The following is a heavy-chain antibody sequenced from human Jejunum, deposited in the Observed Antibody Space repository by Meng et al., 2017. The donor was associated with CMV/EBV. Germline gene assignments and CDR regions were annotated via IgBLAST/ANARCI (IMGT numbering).Heavy chain of an antibody. J-gene: IGHJ5*02. CDR2: ITSSGDRT. Sequence: SGFNFSKYEMSWVRQSPRKGLEWLSYITSSGDRTYYAGSVKGRFVISRDNAKNSLYLQMNYLTAEDTAVYYCASNLGQWLSWFDPWGQGTWVTVSS. CDR1: GFNFSKYE. V-gene: IGHV3-48*03. CDR3: ASNLGQWLSWFDP. D-gene: IGHD5-12*01.